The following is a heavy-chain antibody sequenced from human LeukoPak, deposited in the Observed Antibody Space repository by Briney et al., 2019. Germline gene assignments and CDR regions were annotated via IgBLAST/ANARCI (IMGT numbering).Heavy chain of an antibody. D-gene: IGHD3-3*01. V-gene: IGHV3-21*01. CDR3: ARAGATIFGVVIIAEYYFDY. CDR2: ISSSSSYI. Sequence: GGSLRLSCAASGFTFGSYSMNWVRQAPGKGLEWVSSISSSSSYIYFADSVKGRFTISRDNAKNSLYLQMNSLRAEDTAVYYCARAGATIFGVVIIAEYYFDYWGQGTLVTVSS. CDR1: GFTFGSYS. J-gene: IGHJ4*02.